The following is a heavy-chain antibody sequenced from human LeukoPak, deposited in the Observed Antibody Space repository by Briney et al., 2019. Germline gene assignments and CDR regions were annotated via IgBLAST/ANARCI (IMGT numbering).Heavy chain of an antibody. CDR1: GYSFTSYW. Sequence: GESLKISCKGSGYSFTSYWIGWVRQMPGKGLEWMGIIYPGDSDTRYSPSFQGQVTNSADKSISTAYLQWSSLKASDTAMYYCARVYYDFWSGYRYFDYWGQGTLVTVSS. V-gene: IGHV5-51*01. CDR3: ARVYYDFWSGYRYFDY. CDR2: IYPGDSDT. D-gene: IGHD3-3*01. J-gene: IGHJ4*02.